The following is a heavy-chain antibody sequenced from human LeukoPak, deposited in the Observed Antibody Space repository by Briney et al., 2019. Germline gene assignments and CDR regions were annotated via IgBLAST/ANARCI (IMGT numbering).Heavy chain of an antibody. CDR3: VRNYDY. Sequence: GGSLRLSCAASGFTFTSYEMNWVRQAPGKGLEWVSYISSNGRTIYYADSLKGGFTISRDNAKNSLYLQMNSLRAEDTGLYYCVRNYDYWGQGTLVTVSS. V-gene: IGHV3-48*03. D-gene: IGHD5-24*01. CDR2: ISSNGRTI. J-gene: IGHJ4*02. CDR1: GFTFTSYE.